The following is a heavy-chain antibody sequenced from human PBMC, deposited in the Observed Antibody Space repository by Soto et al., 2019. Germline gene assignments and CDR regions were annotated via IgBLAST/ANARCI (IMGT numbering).Heavy chain of an antibody. Sequence: PGGSLRLSCAASGFSFSSCSMHWVRQAPGKGLEWVRFISYDGSNKYYEDSVKGRFNIKRDSSKNTVSLQMKSLRLEDTAVYYCARAPPRGIAAPGTSGSGMDXWGQGTTVTVS. J-gene: IGHJ6*02. V-gene: IGHV3-30*04. CDR2: ISYDGSNK. CDR1: GFSFSSCS. CDR3: ARAPPRGIAAPGTSGSGMDX. D-gene: IGHD6-13*01.